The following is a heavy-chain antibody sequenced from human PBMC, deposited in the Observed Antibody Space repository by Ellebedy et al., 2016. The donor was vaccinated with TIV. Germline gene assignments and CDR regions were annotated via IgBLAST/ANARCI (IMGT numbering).Heavy chain of an antibody. Sequence: PGGSLRLSCTASGFAFSSHTMHWVRQAPGKGLEWVAVISYDGSDRSYADSVKGRFTISRDNSKKNLHLQMNSMRTEDTALYYCAREAKMRLTPRHFDYWGQGTLVTVSS. CDR2: ISYDGSDR. V-gene: IGHV3-30-3*01. CDR1: GFAFSSHT. J-gene: IGHJ4*02. D-gene: IGHD4/OR15-4a*01. CDR3: AREAKMRLTPRHFDY.